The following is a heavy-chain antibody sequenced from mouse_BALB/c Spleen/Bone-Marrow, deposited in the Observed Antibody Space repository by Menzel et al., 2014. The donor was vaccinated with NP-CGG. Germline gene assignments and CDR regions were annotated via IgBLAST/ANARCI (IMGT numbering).Heavy chain of an antibody. V-gene: IGHV2-9*02. CDR3: ARGGIYWYFDV. CDR1: GFSLTSYG. J-gene: IGHJ1*01. CDR2: IWAGGST. Sequence: QVQLQQSGPGLVSPSQRLSITCTVSGFSLTSYGLHWVRQPPGKGLEWLGVIWAGGSTNYNSALMSRLSISKDNSKSQVFLKMNSLQTDDTAMYYCARGGIYWYFDVWGAGTTVTVSS.